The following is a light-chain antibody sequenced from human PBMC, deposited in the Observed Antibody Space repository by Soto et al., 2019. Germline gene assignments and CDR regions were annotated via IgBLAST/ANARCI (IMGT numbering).Light chain of an antibody. CDR1: QSVSSSY. J-gene: IGKJ1*01. CDR3: QQYGSSPRT. Sequence: EIVLTQSPGTLSLSPGERATLSCRASQSVSSSYLAWYQQKPGQAPRLLIYGASSRATGIPDRFGGSGSGTDFTLTIRRLEPEDFEVYYCQQYGSSPRTFGQGTKVDI. V-gene: IGKV3-20*01. CDR2: GAS.